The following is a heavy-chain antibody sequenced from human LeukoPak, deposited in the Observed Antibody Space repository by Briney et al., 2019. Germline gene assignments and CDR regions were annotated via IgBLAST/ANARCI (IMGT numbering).Heavy chain of an antibody. D-gene: IGHD3-22*01. J-gene: IGHJ4*02. CDR2: ISSNGGST. CDR1: GFTFSSYA. CDR3: ARIGITMIASPIDY. Sequence: PGGSLRLSCAASGFTFSSYAMHWVRQAPGKGLEYVSAISSNGGSTYYANSVKGRFTISRDNSKNTLYLQMNSLRAEDTAVYYCARIGITMIASPIDYWGQGTLVTVSS. V-gene: IGHV3-64*01.